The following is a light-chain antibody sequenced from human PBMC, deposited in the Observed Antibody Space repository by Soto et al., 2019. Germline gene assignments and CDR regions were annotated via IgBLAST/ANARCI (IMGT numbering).Light chain of an antibody. CDR3: QLYCSF. J-gene: IGKJ3*01. CDR1: QSMNSKY. CDR2: GAS. V-gene: IGKV3-20*01. Sequence: EIVLTQSPGTLSLSPGERAAISCRASQSMNSKYIAWYQQNPGQTPRLLIHGASSRATSIPDRFSGSGSGTDFALKSSRLVPEDLSVYDCQLYCSFFDPGTKVYVK.